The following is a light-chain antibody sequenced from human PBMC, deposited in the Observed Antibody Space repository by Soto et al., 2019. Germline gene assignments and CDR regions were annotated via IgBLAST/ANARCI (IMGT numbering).Light chain of an antibody. J-gene: IGLJ3*02. V-gene: IGLV2-14*01. CDR2: KVS. CDR3: SSYSTTTTPQWV. Sequence: QSALTQPPSASGSPGQSVTIPCTGSSNDIGGYNYVSWYQQHPGRAPKLVIYKVSDRPSGVSTRFSASKSGNTASLTISGLQAEDEADYYCSSYSTTTTPQWVFGGGTKLTVL. CDR1: SNDIGGYNY.